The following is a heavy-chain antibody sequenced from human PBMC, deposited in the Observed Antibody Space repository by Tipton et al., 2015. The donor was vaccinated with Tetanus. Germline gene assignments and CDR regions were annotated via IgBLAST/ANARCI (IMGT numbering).Heavy chain of an antibody. V-gene: IGHV4-4*07. CDR1: RASMNSYF. Sequence: TLSLTCTVSRASMNSYFWTWIRQPAGKGLEWIGRIYPSGSTDYNPSLKSRVTMSVDTSKNQCSLTLTSVTAADTSLYYCARQTLSLERLFKPPDVLDLWGQGTMVTVSS. D-gene: IGHD1-1*01. J-gene: IGHJ3*01. CDR3: ARQTLSLERLFKPPDVLDL. CDR2: IYPSGST.